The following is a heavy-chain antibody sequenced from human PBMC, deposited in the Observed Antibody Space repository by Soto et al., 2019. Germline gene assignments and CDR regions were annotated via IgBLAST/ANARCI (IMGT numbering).Heavy chain of an antibody. V-gene: IGHV4-4*02. CDR1: SDSINNKEW. D-gene: IGHD1-26*01. J-gene: IGHJ4*02. CDR2: IHHSRST. CDR3: ARSFGSYAIDQ. Sequence: QMHLQELGPGLVKPSETLSLTCAVSSDSINNKEWWSWVRQPPGKGLEWIGEIHHSRSTNNNPSVKRRVTMSVDKSKNQLSLKLSSVTDADRAVYYCARSFGSYAIDQWGQGTLVTVSS.